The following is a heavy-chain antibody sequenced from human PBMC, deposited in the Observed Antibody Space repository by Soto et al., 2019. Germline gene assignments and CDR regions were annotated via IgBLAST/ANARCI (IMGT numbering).Heavy chain of an antibody. CDR2: ISSSSSYI. V-gene: IGHV3-21*01. Sequence: GGSLSLSCAASGFTFSSYSMNWVRQAPGKGLEWVSSISSSSSYIYYADSVKGRFTISRDNAKNSLYLQMNSLRAEDTAVYYCARGKQNLGYCSSTSCRAYYFDYWGQGTLVTVSS. D-gene: IGHD2-2*01. J-gene: IGHJ4*02. CDR3: ARGKQNLGYCSSTSCRAYYFDY. CDR1: GFTFSSYS.